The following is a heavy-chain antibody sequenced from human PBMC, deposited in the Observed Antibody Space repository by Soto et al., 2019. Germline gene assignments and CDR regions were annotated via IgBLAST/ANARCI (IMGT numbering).Heavy chain of an antibody. Sequence: QVQLVQSGAEVKKPGSSVKVSCKASGGTFSSYTISWVRQAPGQGLEWMGRIIPILGIANYAQKFQGRVTIXXDXSXXTAYMELSSLRSEDTAVYYCARPTVTSQRGYGMDVWGQGTTVTVSS. CDR2: IIPILGIA. J-gene: IGHJ6*02. CDR3: ARPTVTSQRGYGMDV. D-gene: IGHD4-17*01. CDR1: GGTFSSYT. V-gene: IGHV1-69*02.